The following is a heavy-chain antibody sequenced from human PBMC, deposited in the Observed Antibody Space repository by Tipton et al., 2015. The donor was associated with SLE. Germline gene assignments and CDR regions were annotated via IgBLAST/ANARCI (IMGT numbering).Heavy chain of an antibody. CDR3: ARVPGDNWNSDTMDV. CDR1: GGSISSSSSYY. CDR2: INHRGST. D-gene: IGHD1/OR15-1a*01. J-gene: IGHJ6*02. V-gene: IGHV4-34*01. Sequence: TLSLTCAVYGGSISSSSSYYWAWIRQPPGKGVEWIGEINHRGSTNYNPSLKSRVTISVDTSKNQFSLRLTSVTAADTAVYYCARVPGDNWNSDTMDVWGQGTTVTVSS.